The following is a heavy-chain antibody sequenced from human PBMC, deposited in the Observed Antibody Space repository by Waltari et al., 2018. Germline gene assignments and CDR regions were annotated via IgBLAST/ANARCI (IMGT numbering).Heavy chain of an antibody. CDR3: ARAMDSSGWCGYYVDY. Sequence: QVQLQESGPGLVKPSQPLSLTCTVSVGSISSGSYYWSWIRQPAGKGLEWIGRIDTRGSTNANPARKRRVTISVDTCKNQGSLRLSSVTAADTAGYYGARAMDSSGWCGYYVDYWGQGTLVTVSS. V-gene: IGHV4-61*02. CDR2: IDTRGST. J-gene: IGHJ4*02. D-gene: IGHD6-19*01. CDR1: VGSISSGSYY.